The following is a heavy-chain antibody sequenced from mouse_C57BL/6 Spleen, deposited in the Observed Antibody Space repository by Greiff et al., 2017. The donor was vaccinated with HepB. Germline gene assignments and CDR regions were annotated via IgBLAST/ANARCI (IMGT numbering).Heavy chain of an antibody. J-gene: IGHJ1*03. CDR3: ARRSWEAWYFDV. Sequence: VKLQESGAELVRPGTSVKLSCKASGYTFTSYWMHWVKQRPGQGLEWIGVIDPSDSYTNYNQKFKGKATLTVDTSSSTAYMQRSSLTSEDSAVYYCARRSWEAWYFDVWGTGTTVTVSS. V-gene: IGHV1-59*01. D-gene: IGHD3-2*02. CDR1: GYTFTSYW. CDR2: IDPSDSYT.